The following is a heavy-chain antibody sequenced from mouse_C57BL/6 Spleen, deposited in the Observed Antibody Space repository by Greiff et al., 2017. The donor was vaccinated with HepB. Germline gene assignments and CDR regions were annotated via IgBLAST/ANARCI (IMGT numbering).Heavy chain of an antibody. CDR1: GFTFSSYG. CDR3: AREVAY. V-gene: IGHV5-6*01. Sequence: EVKLMESGGDLVKPGGSLKLSCAASGFTFSSYGMSWVRQTPDKRLEWVATISSGGSYTYYPDSVKGRFTISRDNAKNTLYLQMSSLKSEDTAMYYCAREVAYWGQGTLVTVSA. J-gene: IGHJ3*01. CDR2: ISSGGSYT.